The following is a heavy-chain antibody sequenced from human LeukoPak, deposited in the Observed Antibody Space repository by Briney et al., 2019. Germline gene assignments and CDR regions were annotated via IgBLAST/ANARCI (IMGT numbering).Heavy chain of an antibody. CDR3: ARGDFWSGYLKYNGIDP. V-gene: IGHV4-34*01. CDR2: INHSGSD. J-gene: IGHJ5*02. CDR1: GGSLCGYY. Sequence: SETLSLTCAVCGGSLCGYYWSWIRQPPGKGLEWIGEINHSGSDNYNPSLKSRVTISVDTSKNQFSLKLSSVTAADTAVSYCARGDFWSGYLKYNGIDPWGQGTLVTVSS. D-gene: IGHD3-3*01.